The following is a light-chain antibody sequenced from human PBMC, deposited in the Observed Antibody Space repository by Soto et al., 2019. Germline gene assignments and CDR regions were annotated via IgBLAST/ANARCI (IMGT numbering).Light chain of an antibody. CDR3: SAYAGSRNVV. Sequence: QSVLTQPPSASGSPGQSVTISCTGSSRDVGGYGHVAWYQKYPGKAPKLIIYEVTERPSGVPDRFSGSSSGNTASLTVSGLQAEDEADYYCSAYAGSRNVVFGGGTKVTVL. J-gene: IGLJ2*01. V-gene: IGLV2-8*01. CDR1: SRDVGGYGH. CDR2: EVT.